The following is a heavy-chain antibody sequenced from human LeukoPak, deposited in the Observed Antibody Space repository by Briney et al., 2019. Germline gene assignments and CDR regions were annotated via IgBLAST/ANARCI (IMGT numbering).Heavy chain of an antibody. D-gene: IGHD6-13*01. Sequence: SVKVSCKASGGTFSSYAISWVRQAPGQGLEWMGGIIPIFGTANYAQKFQGRVTITTDESTSTAYMELSSLRSEDTAVYYCARDHETEPQQLLILNYWGQGTLVTVSS. CDR1: GGTFSSYA. CDR2: IIPIFGTA. V-gene: IGHV1-69*05. CDR3: ARDHETEPQQLLILNY. J-gene: IGHJ4*02.